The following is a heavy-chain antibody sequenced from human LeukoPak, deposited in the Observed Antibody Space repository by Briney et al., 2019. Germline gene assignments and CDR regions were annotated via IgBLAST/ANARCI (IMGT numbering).Heavy chain of an antibody. CDR2: ISGSSSYI. Sequence: GGSLRLSCAASGFAFSTYNMNWVRQAPGKGLEWVSSISGSSSYIYYADSVKGRFTISRDNAKNSLYLQMNSLRAEDTALYYCAKGRRLGGLSLYLDFDYWGQGTLVTVSS. V-gene: IGHV3-21*04. J-gene: IGHJ4*02. CDR1: GFAFSTYN. CDR3: AKGRRLGGLSLYLDFDY. D-gene: IGHD3-16*02.